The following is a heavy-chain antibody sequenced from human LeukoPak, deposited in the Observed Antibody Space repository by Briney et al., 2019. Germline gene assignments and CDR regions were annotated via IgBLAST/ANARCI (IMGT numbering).Heavy chain of an antibody. CDR1: GFTVRDNY. D-gene: IGHD3-10*01. CDR2: INHSGST. V-gene: IGHV4-34*01. J-gene: IGHJ6*03. CDR3: ARGKITMVRGVIITGYYYYMDV. Sequence: GSLRLSCAASGFTVRDNYMSWVRQAPGKGLEWIGEINHSGSTNYNPSLKSRVTISVDTSKNQFSLKLSSVTAADTAVYYCARGKITMVRGVIITGYYYYMDVWGKGTTVTVSS.